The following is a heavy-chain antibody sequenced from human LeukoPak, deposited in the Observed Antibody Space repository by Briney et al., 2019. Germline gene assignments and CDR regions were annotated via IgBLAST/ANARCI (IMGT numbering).Heavy chain of an antibody. D-gene: IGHD3-22*01. CDR3: ARFAHATYYYDSGGYFGI. Sequence: ASVKVSCKPSGYTFTIYYMHWVRQAPGQGLEWMGIINPSGGSTSYAQKFQGRVTMTRDTSTSTVYMELSSLRSEDTAVYYCARFAHATYYYDSGGYFGIWGQGTLVTVSS. V-gene: IGHV1-46*01. J-gene: IGHJ4*02. CDR2: INPSGGST. CDR1: GYTFTIYY.